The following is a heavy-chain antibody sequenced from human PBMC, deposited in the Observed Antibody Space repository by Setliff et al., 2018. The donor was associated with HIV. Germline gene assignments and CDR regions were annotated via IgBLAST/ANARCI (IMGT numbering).Heavy chain of an antibody. V-gene: IGHV4-31*11. Sequence: PSETLSLTCVVSGGSINTGGYYWTWIRQVPGKGLEWIGSIYYTGTTNYNPSLESRLTISIDTSQNHFSLKLASVTAADTALYFCSRGTYYKGLDPWGQGTLVTVS. CDR3: SRGTYYKGLDP. CDR1: GGSINTGGYY. D-gene: IGHD3-10*01. CDR2: IYYTGTT. J-gene: IGHJ5*02.